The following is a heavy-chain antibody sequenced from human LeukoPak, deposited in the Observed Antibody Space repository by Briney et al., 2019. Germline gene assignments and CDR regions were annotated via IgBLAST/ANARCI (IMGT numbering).Heavy chain of an antibody. J-gene: IGHJ3*02. V-gene: IGHV3-33*01. D-gene: IGHD6-13*01. CDR2: IWYDGSNE. CDR3: ARDRSSSWYSAFGI. CDR1: GFTFNNNG. Sequence: GGSLRLSCAASGFTFNNNGMHWVRQAPGKGLEWVAGIWYDGSNEDYADSVKGQFTISRNNSKNMLYLQMSSLRAEDTAVYYCARDRSSSWYSAFGIWGQGTMVTVSS.